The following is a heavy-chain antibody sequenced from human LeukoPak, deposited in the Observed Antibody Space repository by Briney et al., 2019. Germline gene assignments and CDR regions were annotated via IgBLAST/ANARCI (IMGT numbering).Heavy chain of an antibody. J-gene: IGHJ4*02. V-gene: IGHV3-15*01. D-gene: IGHD5-12*01. CDR3: TTTFLHSGARFGSDY. Sequence: PGGSLRLSCAASGFTFSKAWMSWVRQAPGKGLVWVGRIKSKTDGGTTDYAAPVKGRFTISRDDSKNTPYLQMNSLKTEDTAVYYCTTTFLHSGARFGSDYWGQGTLVTVSP. CDR2: IKSKTDGGTT. CDR1: GFTFSKAW.